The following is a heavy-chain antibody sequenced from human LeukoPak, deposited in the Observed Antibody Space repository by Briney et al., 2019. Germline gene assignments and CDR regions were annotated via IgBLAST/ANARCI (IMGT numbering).Heavy chain of an antibody. V-gene: IGHV3-43*02. Sequence: GGSLRLSCAAPGLITDDYAIHWVRQARGKGLEWVSLISGDGGSTFYADSVRGRFTISRDNSKNSLSLQNSSLRSEDAALYFCVRESERSGWFDHWGQGTLVTVSS. J-gene: IGHJ5*02. D-gene: IGHD1-26*01. CDR2: ISGDGGST. CDR1: GLITDDYA. CDR3: VRESERSGWFDH.